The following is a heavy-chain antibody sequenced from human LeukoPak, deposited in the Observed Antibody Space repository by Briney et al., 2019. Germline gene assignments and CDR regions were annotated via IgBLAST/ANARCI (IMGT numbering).Heavy chain of an antibody. CDR3: ARENNDYGGKKAFDY. Sequence: SETLSLTCAVYGGSFSGYYWSWIRQPPGKGLEWIGHIHYSGNTYYNPSLKSRVSISVDTSKNQFSLKLSSVTAADTAVYYCARENNDYGGKKAFDYWGQGTLVIVSS. V-gene: IGHV4-34*09. D-gene: IGHD4-23*01. J-gene: IGHJ4*02. CDR2: IHYSGNT. CDR1: GGSFSGYY.